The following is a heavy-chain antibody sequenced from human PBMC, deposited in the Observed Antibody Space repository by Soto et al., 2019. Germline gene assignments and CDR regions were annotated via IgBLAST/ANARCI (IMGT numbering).Heavy chain of an antibody. Sequence: ASVKVSCKASGYTFTSYAIHWVRQAPGQRLEWMGWINAGNGNTKYSQKFQGRVTITRDTSASTAYMELSGLRSEDTAVYYCARTRSGQYYYYGMDVSGQGTTVTVS. J-gene: IGHJ6*02. V-gene: IGHV1-3*01. CDR3: ARTRSGQYYYYGMDV. CDR2: INAGNGNT. D-gene: IGHD3-3*01. CDR1: GYTFTSYA.